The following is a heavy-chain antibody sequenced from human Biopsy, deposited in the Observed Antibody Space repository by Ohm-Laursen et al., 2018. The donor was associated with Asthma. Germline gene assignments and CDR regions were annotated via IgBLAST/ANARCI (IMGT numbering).Heavy chain of an antibody. J-gene: IGHJ4*02. D-gene: IGHD5-24*01. CDR2: IYHSGST. Sequence: SQTLSLTCAVSGGSISSGGYSWGWIRQPPGKGLEWIGYIYHSGSTYYNPSLKSRVTISVDRSKNQFSLKLSSVTAADTAVYYCARVKDGYNFDYWGQGTLVTVSS. V-gene: IGHV4-30-2*01. CDR3: ARVKDGYNFDY. CDR1: GGSISSGGYS.